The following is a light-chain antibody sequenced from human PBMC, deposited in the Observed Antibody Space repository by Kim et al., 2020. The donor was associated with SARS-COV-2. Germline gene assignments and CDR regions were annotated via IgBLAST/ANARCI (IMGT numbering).Light chain of an antibody. CDR3: QQYGNSPLT. CDR1: QSVSSNS. CDR2: GAS. J-gene: IGKJ4*01. Sequence: SPGERATLSCRASQSVSSNSLAWYQQKPGQAPRLLINGASSRATGIPDRFSGSGSGTDFTLTISRLEPEDFAVYYCQQYGNSPLTFGGGTKVEIK. V-gene: IGKV3-20*01.